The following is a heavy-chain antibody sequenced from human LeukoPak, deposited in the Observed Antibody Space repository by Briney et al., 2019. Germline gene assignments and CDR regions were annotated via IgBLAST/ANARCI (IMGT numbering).Heavy chain of an antibody. D-gene: IGHD3-22*01. CDR1: GYTFTSYG. J-gene: IGHJ4*02. Sequence: ASVKVSCKASGYTFTSYGISWVRQAPGQGLEWMGWINPNNGDTNYAQKFQGRVTMTRDTSISTAYMELIRLKSDDTAVYYCARAGSGFYSLDYWGQGTLVTVSS. CDR2: INPNNGDT. V-gene: IGHV1-2*02. CDR3: ARAGSGFYSLDY.